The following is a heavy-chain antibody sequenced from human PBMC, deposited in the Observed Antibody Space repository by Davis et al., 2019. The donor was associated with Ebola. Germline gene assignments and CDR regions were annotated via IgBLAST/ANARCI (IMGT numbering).Heavy chain of an antibody. CDR1: GGSFTFY. J-gene: IGHJ4*02. Sequence: MPGGSLRLSCAVYGGSFTFYWSWIRQPPGKGLEWIGEINHSGSTNYYPSLTSRVTISVDTSKQQLSLKLSSVTDADTAVCHCARTEAVAGTLRSYWGQGTLVTVSS. V-gene: IGHV4-34*01. D-gene: IGHD6-19*01. CDR2: INHSGST. CDR3: ARTEAVAGTLRSY.